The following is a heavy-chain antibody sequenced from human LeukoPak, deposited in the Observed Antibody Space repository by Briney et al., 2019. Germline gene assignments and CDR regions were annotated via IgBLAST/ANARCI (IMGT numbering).Heavy chain of an antibody. D-gene: IGHD3-22*01. J-gene: IGHJ4*02. CDR2: SYYSGST. CDR1: GGSISSSGHY. Sequence: SETLSLTCTVSGGSISSSGHYWGWIRQPPGKGLEWIGSSYYSGSTYCNPSLKSRVTISVDTSKNHFSLKLSSVTAADTAVYYCGRQFYYDSSGYYLGYWGQGTLVTVSS. CDR3: GRQFYYDSSGYYLGY. V-gene: IGHV4-39*01.